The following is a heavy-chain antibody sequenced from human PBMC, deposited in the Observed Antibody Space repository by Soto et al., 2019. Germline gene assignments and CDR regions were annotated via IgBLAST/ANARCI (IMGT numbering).Heavy chain of an antibody. Sequence: GSGPTLVNPTQTLTLTCTFSGFSLSTNGVGVGWIRQPPGKALEWVTLIYWNGDKRYSPSLRTRLTITKDTSKNRVVLTMTDMDPVDTATYYCASLPALYGPGSYRFDDWGQGTLVTVSS. CDR2: IYWNGDK. D-gene: IGHD3-10*01. CDR3: ASLPALYGPGSYRFDD. V-gene: IGHV2-5*01. J-gene: IGHJ4*02. CDR1: GFSLSTNGVG.